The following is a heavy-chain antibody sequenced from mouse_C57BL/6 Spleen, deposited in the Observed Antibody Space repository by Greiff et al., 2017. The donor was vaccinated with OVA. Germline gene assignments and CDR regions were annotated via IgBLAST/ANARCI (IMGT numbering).Heavy chain of an antibody. CDR2: IDPSDSYT. V-gene: IGHV1-50*01. J-gene: IGHJ1*03. Sequence: QVQLQQPGAELVKPGASVKLSCKASGYTFTSYWMQWVKQRPGQGLEWIGEIDPSDSYTNYNQKFKGKATLTVDTSSSTAYMQLSSLTSEDSAVYYCARRDYSNYVYWYFDVWGTGTTVTVSS. CDR1: GYTFTSYW. D-gene: IGHD2-5*01. CDR3: ARRDYSNYVYWYFDV.